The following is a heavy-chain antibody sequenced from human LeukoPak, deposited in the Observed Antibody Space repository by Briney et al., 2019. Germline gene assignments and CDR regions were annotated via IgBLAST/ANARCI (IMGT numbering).Heavy chain of an antibody. CDR1: GFTFSSYS. J-gene: IGHJ4*02. D-gene: IGHD2-15*01. Sequence: GGSLRLSCAASGFTFSSYSMNWVRQAPGRGLEWVSVIFTGGSTSYADSVKGRFTISRDISKNTLYLQMNSLRAEDTALYYCARGYCGGGSCYDYWGQGTLVTVSS. V-gene: IGHV3-66*01. CDR3: ARGYCGGGSCYDY. CDR2: IFTGGST.